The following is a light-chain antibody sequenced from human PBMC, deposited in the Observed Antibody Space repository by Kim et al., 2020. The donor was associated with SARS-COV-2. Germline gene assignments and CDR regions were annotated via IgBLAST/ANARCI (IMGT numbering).Light chain of an antibody. J-gene: IGLJ3*02. CDR2: YDS. Sequence: SYELTQPPSVSVAPGKTARITCGGNNIGSKSVHWYQQKPGQAPVLVIYYDSDRPSWIPERFSGSNSGNTSTLTISRVEAGDEADYYCQVWDSSSDHRVFG. V-gene: IGLV3-21*04. CDR1: NIGSKS. CDR3: QVWDSSSDHRV.